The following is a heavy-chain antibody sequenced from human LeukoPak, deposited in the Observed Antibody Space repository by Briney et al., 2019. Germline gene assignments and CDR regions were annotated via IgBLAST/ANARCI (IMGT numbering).Heavy chain of an antibody. CDR3: LKGRGALGDNY. CDR2: VNARGDSK. D-gene: IGHD1-26*01. CDR1: VFTFDDSA. V-gene: IGHV3-43*02. J-gene: IGHJ4*02. Sequence: RGGSRRLSCAASVFTFDDSAMHWFRQAPGTGLEWVSAVNARGDSKYYARSVRGRFTISRDNSKSSVYLQMDSLRTDDSALYHCLKGRGALGDNYCGQGTLVTVSS.